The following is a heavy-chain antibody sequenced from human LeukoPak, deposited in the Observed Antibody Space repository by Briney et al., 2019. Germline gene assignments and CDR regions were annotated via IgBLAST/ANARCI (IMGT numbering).Heavy chain of an antibody. CDR3: ARFDHVWETHGMDAFDL. CDR1: GYSISRGYS. J-gene: IGHJ3*01. V-gene: IGHV4-38-2*01. D-gene: IGHD3-16*01. Sequence: SETLSLTCAISGYSISRGYSWGWIRQPPGMGLEWIGNMYHSESTHYNPSLKSRVTISADTSKNQFSLKLSSVTAADTAVYYCARFDHVWETHGMDAFDLWGQGTMVTVSS. CDR2: MYHSEST.